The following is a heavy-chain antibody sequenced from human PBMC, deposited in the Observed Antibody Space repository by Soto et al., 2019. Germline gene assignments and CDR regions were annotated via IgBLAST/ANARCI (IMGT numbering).Heavy chain of an antibody. J-gene: IGHJ4*02. CDR2: INPSGDGA. Sequence: QLQLVQSDAEVKRPGASVKVSCKASGDSFNSDYVHWVRQAPGQGPERMGLINPSGDGAVYAEKVQGRLSLTRDTSTRTVNMELRSLGNQDTAMYFCAGQASSRGWFYFDNRGQGTQVTVSS. CDR1: GDSFNSDY. D-gene: IGHD6-19*01. V-gene: IGHV1-46*02. CDR3: AGQASSRGWFYFDN.